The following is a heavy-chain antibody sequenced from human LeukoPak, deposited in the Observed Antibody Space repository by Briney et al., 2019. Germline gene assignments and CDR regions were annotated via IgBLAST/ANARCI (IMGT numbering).Heavy chain of an antibody. V-gene: IGHV3-15*07. CDR3: TTGSYCTSTSCPYAFDI. D-gene: IGHD2-2*01. CDR2: IKSKTDGGTT. CDR1: GFTFSNAW. J-gene: IGHJ3*02. Sequence: PGGSLRLSCAASGFTFSNAWMNWVRQAPGKGLEWVGRIKSKTDGGTTDYAAPVKGRFTISRDDSENTLYLQMNSLKTEDTAVYYCTTGSYCTSTSCPYAFDIWGQETMVTVSS.